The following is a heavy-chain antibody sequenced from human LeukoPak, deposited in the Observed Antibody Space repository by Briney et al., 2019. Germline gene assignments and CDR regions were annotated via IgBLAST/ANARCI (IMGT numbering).Heavy chain of an antibody. Sequence: SETLSLTCAVYGGSFSGYYWSWIRQPPGKGLEWIGEINHSGSTNYNPSLKSRVTISVDTSKNQFSLKLSSVTAADTAVYYCAGGRQQWLVPLDYWGQGTLVTVSS. CDR3: AGGRQQWLVPLDY. V-gene: IGHV4-34*01. J-gene: IGHJ4*02. CDR1: GGSFSGYY. D-gene: IGHD6-19*01. CDR2: INHSGST.